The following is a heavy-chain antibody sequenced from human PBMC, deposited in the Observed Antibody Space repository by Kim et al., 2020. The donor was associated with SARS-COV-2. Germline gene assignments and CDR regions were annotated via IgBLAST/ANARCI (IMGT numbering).Heavy chain of an antibody. CDR3: AKGASGGADCHYLFDS. D-gene: IGHD2-21*02. V-gene: IGHV3-23*01. Sequence: GGSLRLSCAASGFTFSSHGMSWVRQAPGKGLEWVSAINNNGAATNYADSVKGRFTTSRDNAKNTLSLQMDSLRAEDTVVYYCAKGASGGADCHYLFDSWGQGTLVTVSS. J-gene: IGHJ4*02. CDR2: INNNGAAT. CDR1: GFTFSSHG.